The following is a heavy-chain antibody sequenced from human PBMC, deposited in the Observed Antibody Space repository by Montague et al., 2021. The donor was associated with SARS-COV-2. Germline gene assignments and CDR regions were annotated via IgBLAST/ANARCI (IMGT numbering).Heavy chain of an antibody. CDR2: IYYSGST. CDR1: GGSISGSSYY. CDR3: ARLGSGSYYTLDY. D-gene: IGHD3-10*01. V-gene: IGHV4-39*01. Sequence: SETLSLTCTVFGGSISGSSYYWGWIRQPPGKGLEWIGSIYYSGSTYYNPSLKSRVTISVDTSKNQFSLKLSSVTAADTAVYYCARLGSGSYYTLDYWGQGTLVTVSS. J-gene: IGHJ4*02.